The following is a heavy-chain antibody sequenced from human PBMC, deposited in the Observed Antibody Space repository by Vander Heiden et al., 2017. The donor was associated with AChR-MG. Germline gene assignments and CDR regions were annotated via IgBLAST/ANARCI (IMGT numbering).Heavy chain of an antibody. CDR2: INPNSGGT. Sequence: QVRLVQSGAEVKKPGASVKVSCKASGYSFTDYYIQWVRQAPGQGLEWVAWINPNSGGTNYAQKFQGRVAMTRETSSSTAYLEVRRLRSDDTAVYFCARDRGSATGTTPFVAWGQGTLVIVSS. CDR3: ARDRGSATGTTPFVA. D-gene: IGHD1-7*01. J-gene: IGHJ4*02. V-gene: IGHV1-2*02. CDR1: GYSFTDYY.